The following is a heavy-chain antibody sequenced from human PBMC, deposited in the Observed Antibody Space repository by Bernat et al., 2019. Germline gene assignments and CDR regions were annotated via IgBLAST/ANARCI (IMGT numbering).Heavy chain of an antibody. J-gene: IGHJ4*02. CDR1: GFTFSDYY. D-gene: IGHD3-10*01. V-gene: IGHV3-11*06. CDR3: ARGDYYGSGSPFDY. CDR2: ISSSSSYT. Sequence: QVQLVESGGGLVKPGGSLRLSCAASGFTFSDYYISWIRQAPGKGLEWVSYISSSSSYTNYADSVKGRFTISRDNAKNSLYLQMNSLRAEDTAVYYCARGDYYGSGSPFDYWGQGTLVTVSS.